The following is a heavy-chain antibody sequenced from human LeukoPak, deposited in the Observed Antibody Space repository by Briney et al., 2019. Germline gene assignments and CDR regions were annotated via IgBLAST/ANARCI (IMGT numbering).Heavy chain of an antibody. CDR3: ASDFTGRDDY. D-gene: IGHD2-8*02. Sequence: PGGSLRLSCAASGFTFSRYWMHWVRQVPGKRLVWVSRMNTDGSRTDYADSVKGRSTISRDNTKNTLYLQMNSLGVEDTAVYFCASDFTGRDDYWGQGTLVTVSS. CDR1: GFTFSRYW. J-gene: IGHJ4*02. CDR2: MNTDGSRT. V-gene: IGHV3-74*01.